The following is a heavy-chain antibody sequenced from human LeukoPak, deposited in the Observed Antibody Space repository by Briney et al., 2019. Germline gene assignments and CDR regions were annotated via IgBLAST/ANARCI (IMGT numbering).Heavy chain of an antibody. CDR2: ISGNGGST. CDR1: GFTFSSYP. Sequence: GGSLRLSCSASGFTFSSYPMHWGRQAPGKGLEYVSAISGNGGSTYYADSVKGRFTISRDNSKNTLYLQMSSLRTEDTAIYYCVKAQYDFWSGLDYWGQGTLVTVSS. D-gene: IGHD3-3*01. V-gene: IGHV3-64D*09. J-gene: IGHJ4*02. CDR3: VKAQYDFWSGLDY.